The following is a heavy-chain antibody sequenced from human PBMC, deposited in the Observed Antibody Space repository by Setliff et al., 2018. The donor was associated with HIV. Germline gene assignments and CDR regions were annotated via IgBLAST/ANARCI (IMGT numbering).Heavy chain of an antibody. CDR3: ATGTYTDYEVGDY. J-gene: IGHJ4*02. CDR2: INPNSGGT. D-gene: IGHD4-17*01. Sequence: ASVKVSCKASGYTFTGYYMHWVRQAPGQGLEWMGWINPNSGGTNYAQKFQGRVTITADESTSTAYMELSSLRSEDTAVYYCATGTYTDYEVGDYWGQGTLVTVSS. CDR1: GYTFTGYY. V-gene: IGHV1-2*02.